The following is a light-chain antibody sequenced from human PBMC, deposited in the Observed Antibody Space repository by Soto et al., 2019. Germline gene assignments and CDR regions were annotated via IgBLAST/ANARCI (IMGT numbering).Light chain of an antibody. CDR3: QHYNSYSEA. CDR2: AAS. V-gene: IGKV1-39*01. CDR1: QSISSS. Sequence: DIQMPQSPSTLSAAVGDRVTITCRASQSISSSFNWYQQKPGKAPKLLIYAASSLQSGVPSRFTGSGSGTDFTLTISSLQPEDFATYYCQHYNSYSEAFGQGTKVDI. J-gene: IGKJ1*01.